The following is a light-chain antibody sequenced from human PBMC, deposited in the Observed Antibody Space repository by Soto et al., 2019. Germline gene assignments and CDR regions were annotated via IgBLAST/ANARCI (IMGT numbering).Light chain of an antibody. CDR1: QSISAN. CDR2: GAS. V-gene: IGKV3-15*01. Sequence: EIVMTQSPATLSVSPGESATLSCRASQSISANLAWYQQKPGQAPRLLIYGASTRATSFPPRFSGSGSGTEFTLTISSLQSEDFAVYYGQQYSNWPRTFGQGTKVEIK. J-gene: IGKJ1*01. CDR3: QQYSNWPRT.